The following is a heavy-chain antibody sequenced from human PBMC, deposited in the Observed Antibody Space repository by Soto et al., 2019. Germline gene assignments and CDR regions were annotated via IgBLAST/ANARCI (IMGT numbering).Heavy chain of an antibody. V-gene: IGHV4-34*01. D-gene: IGHD3-16*01. CDR2: INHNGGT. CDR3: AKGRGID. Sequence: PSETLSLTCAVYGESFSDYYWTWIRQPPGKGLEWIGDINHNGGTNYNPSLKSRVTISVDTSKNQFSLRLISVTAADTAVYYCAKGRGIDWGQGTLVTVSS. J-gene: IGHJ4*02. CDR1: GESFSDYY.